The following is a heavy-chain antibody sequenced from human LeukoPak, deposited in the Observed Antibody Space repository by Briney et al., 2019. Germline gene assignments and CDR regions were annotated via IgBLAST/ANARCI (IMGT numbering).Heavy chain of an antibody. J-gene: IGHJ4*02. CDR3: AKHRGISERTFDY. V-gene: IGHV3-23*01. D-gene: IGHD3-10*01. CDR1: GFTFDDYA. CDR2: IGRNGVST. Sequence: GGSLRLSCAASGFTFDDYAMNWVRQAPGKGLEWVSSIGRNGVSTFYADSLEGRFTISRDNSKNTLYLQMNSLRAEDTAVYYCAKHRGISERTFDYWGQGTLVTVSS.